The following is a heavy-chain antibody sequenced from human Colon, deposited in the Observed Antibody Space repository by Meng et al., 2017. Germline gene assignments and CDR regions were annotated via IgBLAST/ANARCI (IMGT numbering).Heavy chain of an antibody. CDR3: VGALNDDGGGTF. D-gene: IGHD4-23*01. V-gene: IGHV3-74*01. J-gene: IGHJ4*02. CDR2: INGDGSTT. Sequence: GESLKTLCTASGFIFSNHWMHGGRQEPGKGLGWVSRINGDGSTTGYADSVKGRFTISRENAQNTLSLQMNSLGAEDTAVYYCVGALNDDGGGTFWGQGMLVTVSS. CDR1: GFIFSNHW.